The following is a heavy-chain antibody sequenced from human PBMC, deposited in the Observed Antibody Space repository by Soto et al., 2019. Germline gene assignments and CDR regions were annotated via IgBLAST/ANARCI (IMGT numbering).Heavy chain of an antibody. D-gene: IGHD1-26*01. Sequence: VGSLRLSSSASGFTYPDYCMSWFRHGPVRGLEWVDNLNQDGSEKNYVDSVKGRFTISRDNAKNSVYLQLNSLRAEDTAVYYCDRDKFIGTYYVRGVMYVFDHWGPGARGIVSS. CDR2: LNQDGSEK. V-gene: IGHV3-7*03. CDR3: DRDKFIGTYYVRGVMYVFDH. CDR1: GFTYPDYC. J-gene: IGHJ4*02.